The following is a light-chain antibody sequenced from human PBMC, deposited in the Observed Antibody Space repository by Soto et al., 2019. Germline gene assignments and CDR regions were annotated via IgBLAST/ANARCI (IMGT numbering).Light chain of an antibody. Sequence: QSALTQPLSVSGAPGQRVTISCTGSSSNIGAGYDVHWYQQLPGTAPKLLIYGNSNRPSGVPDRFSGSKSGTSASLAITGLQAEDEADYYCQSYDSSLSDVFGTGTKVTVL. CDR1: SSNIGAGYD. J-gene: IGLJ1*01. CDR3: QSYDSSLSDV. V-gene: IGLV1-40*01. CDR2: GNS.